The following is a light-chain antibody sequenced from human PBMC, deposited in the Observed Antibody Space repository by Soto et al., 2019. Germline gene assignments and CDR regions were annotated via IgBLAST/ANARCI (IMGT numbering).Light chain of an antibody. Sequence: DIQMTQSPSILAASVGDRVTITCRASQSVSRWLAWYQQKPGKAPNLLISKTSSLERGVPSRFSGSGSGTEFTLTIDSLQPDDFATYYCQHYSDYSFLSFGGGTKV. CDR1: QSVSRW. J-gene: IGKJ4*01. CDR2: KTS. V-gene: IGKV1-5*03. CDR3: QHYSDYSFLS.